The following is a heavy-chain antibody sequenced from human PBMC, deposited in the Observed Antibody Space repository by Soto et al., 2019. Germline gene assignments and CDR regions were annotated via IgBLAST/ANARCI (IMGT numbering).Heavy chain of an antibody. J-gene: IGHJ4*02. CDR3: ARDAAFAFVVGATTIADF. Sequence: QVQLVQSGSEVKKAGASVRVSCTASGYTFTMHKMHWVRQAPGQALEWMGLTDPSGGHTTYAQKFQGRVSMTGDTSTDTVYVELSSLRSEDTAVYYCARDAAFAFVVGATTIADFLGQGTLVTVSS. V-gene: IGHV1-46*01. CDR2: TDPSGGHT. D-gene: IGHD1-26*01. CDR1: GYTFTMHK.